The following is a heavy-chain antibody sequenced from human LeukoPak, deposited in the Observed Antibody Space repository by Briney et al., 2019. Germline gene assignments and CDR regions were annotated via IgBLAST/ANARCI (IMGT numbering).Heavy chain of an antibody. CDR1: GYSFTSYW. J-gene: IGHJ4*02. CDR2: IYPGDSDT. V-gene: IGHV5-51*01. D-gene: IGHD3-10*01. CDR3: ARGDLVRGVIITFDY. Sequence: GESLKISCKGSGYSFTSYWIGWVRQMPSKGLEWMGIIYPGDSDTRYSPSFQGQVTISADKSISTAYLQWSSLKASDTAIYYCARGDLVRGVIITFDYWGQGTLVTVSS.